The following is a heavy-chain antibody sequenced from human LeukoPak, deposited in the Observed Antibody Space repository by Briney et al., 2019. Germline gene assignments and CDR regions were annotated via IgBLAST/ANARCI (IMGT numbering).Heavy chain of an antibody. CDR3: ARLCSIRWCLHDWFDP. J-gene: IGHJ5*02. V-gene: IGHV1-69*06. CDR2: IIPIFGTA. CDR1: GGAFSSYA. D-gene: IGHD2-21*01. Sequence: SVKVSCKASGGAFSSYAISWARQAPGQGLEWMGGIIPIFGTANYAQKFQGRVTITADKSTSTAYMELSSLRSEDTAVYYCARLCSIRWCLHDWFDPWGQGTLVTVSS.